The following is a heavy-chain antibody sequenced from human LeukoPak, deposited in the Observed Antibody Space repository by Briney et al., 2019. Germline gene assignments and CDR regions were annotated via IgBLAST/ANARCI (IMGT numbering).Heavy chain of an antibody. CDR1: GGSISSYY. CDR3: ARDLRSITMIAGAFDI. D-gene: IGHD3-22*01. J-gene: IGHJ3*02. CDR2: IYYSGST. V-gene: IGHV4-59*01. Sequence: SETLSLTCTVSGGSISSYYWSWIRQPPGKGLEWIGYIYYSGSTNYNPSLKSRATISVDTSKNQFSLKLSSVTAADTAVYYCARDLRSITMIAGAFDIWGQGTMVTVSS.